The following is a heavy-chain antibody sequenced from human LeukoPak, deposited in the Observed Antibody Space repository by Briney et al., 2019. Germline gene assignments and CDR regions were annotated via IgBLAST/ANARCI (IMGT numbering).Heavy chain of an antibody. CDR3: ARDSPWSVRYFDY. J-gene: IGHJ4*02. D-gene: IGHD2-8*01. Sequence: GGSLRLSCAASGFTFSDYYMSWIRQAPGKGLEWVSYISSSSSYTNYADSVKGRFTISRGNAKNSLYLQMNSLRAEDTAVYYCARDSPWSVRYFDYWGQGTLVTVSS. V-gene: IGHV3-11*06. CDR2: ISSSSSYT. CDR1: GFTFSDYY.